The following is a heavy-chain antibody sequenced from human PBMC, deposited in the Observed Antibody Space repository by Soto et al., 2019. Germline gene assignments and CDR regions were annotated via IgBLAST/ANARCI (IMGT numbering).Heavy chain of an antibody. CDR3: ARTNSGSYYFDY. D-gene: IGHD1-26*01. J-gene: IGHJ4*02. Sequence: GGSVKVSGKASGGTFSIYAISGVVQSPGQGLEWMGGIIPIFGTANYAQKFQGRVTITADESASTAYMELSSLRSEDTAVYYCARTNSGSYYFDYWGQGTLVTVSS. CDR1: GGTFSIYA. V-gene: IGHV1-69*13. CDR2: IIPIFGTA.